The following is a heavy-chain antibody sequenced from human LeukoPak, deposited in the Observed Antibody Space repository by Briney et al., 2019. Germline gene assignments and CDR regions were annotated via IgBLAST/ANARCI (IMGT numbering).Heavy chain of an antibody. D-gene: IGHD6-13*01. CDR2: ISGSGGGT. CDR3: AKDLTAAAGYPYH. J-gene: IGHJ5*02. V-gene: IGHV3-23*01. CDR1: GFTFSNYA. Sequence: GGSLRLSCAASGFTFSNYAMSWVRQAPGKGLEWVSGISGSGGGTYYADSVKGRFTISRDNSKNTLYLQMNGLRAEDTAVYYCAKDLTAAAGYPYHWGQGTLVTVST.